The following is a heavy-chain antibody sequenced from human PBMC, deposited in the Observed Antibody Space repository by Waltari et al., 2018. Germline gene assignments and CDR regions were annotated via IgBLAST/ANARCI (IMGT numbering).Heavy chain of an antibody. CDR2: IAHDGSNK. D-gene: IGHD5-12*01. Sequence: QFQLVESGGGVVQPGRSLRIPCAASGFIFGNCNMHWVRQTPGQGLQWVAAIAHDGSNKDYADSVKSRFTVSRDNSNNTLYLQINSLRADDTGIYFCVKYSGFDYFFDYWGQGTLVTVSS. CDR3: VKYSGFDYFFDY. CDR1: GFIFGNCN. V-gene: IGHV3-30*18. J-gene: IGHJ4*02.